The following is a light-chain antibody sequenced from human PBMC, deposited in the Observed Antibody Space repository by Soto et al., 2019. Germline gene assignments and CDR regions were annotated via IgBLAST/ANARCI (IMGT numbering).Light chain of an antibody. Sequence: QSALTQPRSVSGSLGQSVTISCTGTISDIAAYNYVSWYQQHPGKVPKPLIYDVSKRPSGVPDRFSGSKSGNTASLTISGLQAEDEADYYCCAYAGDYTYVFGTGTKLTVL. V-gene: IGLV2-11*01. CDR1: ISDIAAYNY. J-gene: IGLJ1*01. CDR2: DVS. CDR3: CAYAGDYTYV.